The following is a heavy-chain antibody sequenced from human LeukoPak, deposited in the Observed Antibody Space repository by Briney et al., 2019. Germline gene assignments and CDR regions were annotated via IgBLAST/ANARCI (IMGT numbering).Heavy chain of an antibody. D-gene: IGHD5-12*01. CDR3: ARVYSGYDYVDY. CDR2: ISSNGGST. CDR1: GFTFSSYA. V-gene: IGHV3-64*01. J-gene: IGHJ4*02. Sequence: GGSLRLSCAASGFTFSSYAMHWVRQAPGKGLEYVSAISSNGGSTYYANSVKGRFTISRDNSKNTLYLQMGSLRAEDMAVYYCARVYSGYDYVDYWGQGTLVTVSS.